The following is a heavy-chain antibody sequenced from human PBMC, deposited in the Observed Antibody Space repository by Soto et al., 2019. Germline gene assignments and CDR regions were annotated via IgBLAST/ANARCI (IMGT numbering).Heavy chain of an antibody. J-gene: IGHJ4*02. CDR1: GESISSSCYY. D-gene: IGHD2-21*02. V-gene: IGHV4-39*01. CDR2: IYYSGRT. CDR3: ARQRTTVVTQAYFDH. Sequence: PSETLSLTCIVSGESISSSCYYWGWIRHPPGKGLEWIGSIYYSGRTYYNPSFESRVTISIDTSKNQFSLKLSSVTATDTAVYYCARQRTTVVTQAYFDHWGQGALVTVSS.